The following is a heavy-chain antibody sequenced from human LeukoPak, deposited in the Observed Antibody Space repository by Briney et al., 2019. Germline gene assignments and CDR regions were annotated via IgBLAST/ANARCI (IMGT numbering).Heavy chain of an antibody. CDR2: IYYSGST. Sequence: PSETLSLTCTVSGGSISSYYWSWIRQPPGKGLEWIGYIYYSGSTKYNPSLNSRVTMSVDTSKNQLSLNLTSVTAADTAVYYCARAASGNYYASDIWGKLTVVTFSS. CDR3: ARAASGNYYASDI. V-gene: IGHV4-59*01. J-gene: IGHJ3*02. CDR1: GGSISSYY. D-gene: IGHD5-12*01.